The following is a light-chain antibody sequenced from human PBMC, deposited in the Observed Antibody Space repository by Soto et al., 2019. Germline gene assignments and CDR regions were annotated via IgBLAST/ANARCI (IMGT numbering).Light chain of an antibody. CDR1: QSVSSY. Sequence: EIVLTQSPATLSLSPGERATLSCRASQSVSSYLAWYQQKPGQAPRLLIYDASNRATGIPARFSGSGSGTDFTLTISRLEPEDFAVHYCQQYGTSGTFGKGTKVDI. CDR2: DAS. CDR3: QQYGTSGT. J-gene: IGKJ1*01. V-gene: IGKV3-11*01.